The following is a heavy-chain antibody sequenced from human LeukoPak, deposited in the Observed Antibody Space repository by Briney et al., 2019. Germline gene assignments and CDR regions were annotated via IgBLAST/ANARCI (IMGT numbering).Heavy chain of an antibody. CDR1: GGTFSSYA. Sequence: ASVKVSCKASGGTFSSYAISWVRQAPGQGLEWMGWISAYNGNTNYAQKLQGRVTMTTDTSTSTAYMELRSLRSDDTAVYYCARGGITVTTGTDYYYYYMDVWGKGTTVTVSS. D-gene: IGHD4-17*01. CDR2: ISAYNGNT. J-gene: IGHJ6*03. V-gene: IGHV1-18*01. CDR3: ARGGITVTTGTDYYYYYMDV.